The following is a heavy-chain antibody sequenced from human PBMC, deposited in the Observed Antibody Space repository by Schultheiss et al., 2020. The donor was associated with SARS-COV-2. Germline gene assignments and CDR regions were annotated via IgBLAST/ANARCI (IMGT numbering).Heavy chain of an antibody. CDR3: AREAYNSGFNWFEP. V-gene: IGHV4-61*02. CDR2: IYTSGST. D-gene: IGHD1-1*01. Sequence: SETLSLTCTVSGGSISSGSYYWSWIRQPAGKGLEWIGRIYTSGSTNYNPSLKSRVTISVDTSKNQFSLKLSSVTAADTAVYYCAREAYNSGFNWFEPWGQGTLVTVSS. CDR1: GGSISSGSYY. J-gene: IGHJ5*02.